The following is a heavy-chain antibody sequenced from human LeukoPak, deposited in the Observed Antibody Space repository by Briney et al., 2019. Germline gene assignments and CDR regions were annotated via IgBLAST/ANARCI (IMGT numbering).Heavy chain of an antibody. CDR2: ISYDGSNK. CDR1: GFTFSSYA. V-gene: IGHV3-30*03. CDR3: ARADYGDYHYYYYGMDV. D-gene: IGHD4-17*01. Sequence: GGSLRLSCAASGFTFSSYAMHWVRQAPGKGLEWVAVISYDGSNKYYAESVKGRFTISRDNAKNSLYLQMNSLRAEDTAVYYCARADYGDYHYYYYGMDVWGQGTTVTVSS. J-gene: IGHJ6*02.